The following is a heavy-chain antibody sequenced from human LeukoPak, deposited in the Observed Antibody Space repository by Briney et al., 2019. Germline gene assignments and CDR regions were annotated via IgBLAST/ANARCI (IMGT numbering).Heavy chain of an antibody. J-gene: IGHJ4*02. CDR3: ARDRGYDFWSGFTKTDYFDY. V-gene: IGHV3-21*01. CDR2: ISSSSSYI. CDR1: GFTFSSYS. D-gene: IGHD3-3*01. Sequence: GGSLRLSCAASGFTFSSYSMNWVRQAPGKGLEWVSSISSSSSYIYYADSVKGRFTISRDNAKNSLYLQMNSLRAEDTAVYYCARDRGYDFWSGFTKTDYFDYWGQGTLVTVSS.